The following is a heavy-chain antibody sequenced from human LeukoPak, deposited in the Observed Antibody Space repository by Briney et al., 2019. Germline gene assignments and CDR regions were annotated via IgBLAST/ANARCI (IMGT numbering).Heavy chain of an antibody. V-gene: IGHV3-64D*09. CDR2: INSNGGST. CDR3: VKGYCSSISCFEDY. CDR1: GFTFSSYA. Sequence: PGGSLRLSCSASGFTFSSYAMHWVRQAPGKGLEYVSAINSNGGSTYYADSVKGRFTISRDNSKNTLYLQMSSLRAEDTAVYYCVKGYCSSISCFEDYWGQGTLVTFSS. D-gene: IGHD2-2*01. J-gene: IGHJ4*02.